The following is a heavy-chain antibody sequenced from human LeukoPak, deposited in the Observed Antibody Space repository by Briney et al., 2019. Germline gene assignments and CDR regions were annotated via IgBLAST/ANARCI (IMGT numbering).Heavy chain of an antibody. J-gene: IGHJ4*02. CDR3: TTVWSSERLIDY. Sequence: TGGSLRLSCAASGFTFSNAWMSWVRQAPGKGLEWVGRIKSKTDGGTTDYAAPVKGRFTISRDDLKNTLYLQMNSLKTEDTAVYNCTTVWSSERLIDYWGQGTLVTVSS. D-gene: IGHD3-10*01. V-gene: IGHV3-15*01. CDR2: IKSKTDGGTT. CDR1: GFTFSNAW.